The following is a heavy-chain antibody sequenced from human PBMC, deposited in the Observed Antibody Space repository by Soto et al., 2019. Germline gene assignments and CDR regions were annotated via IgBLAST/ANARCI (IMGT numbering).Heavy chain of an antibody. J-gene: IGHJ5*02. CDR2: ISAYNGNT. D-gene: IGHD3-3*01. CDR3: ARDRPLGYYDFWSGYSAWFDP. Sequence: GESLKISCKASGYTFTSYGISWVRQAPGQGLEWMGWISAYNGNTNYAQKLQGRVTMTTDTSTSTAYMELRSLRSDDTAVYYCARDRPLGYYDFWSGYSAWFDPWGQGTLVTVSS. V-gene: IGHV1-18*01. CDR1: GYTFTSYG.